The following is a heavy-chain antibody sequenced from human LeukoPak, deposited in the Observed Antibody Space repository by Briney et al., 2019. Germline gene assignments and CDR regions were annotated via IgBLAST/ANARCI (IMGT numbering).Heavy chain of an antibody. CDR3: ARDKDGYSYGHGYCFDY. J-gene: IGHJ4*02. V-gene: IGHV3-66*01. CDR2: IYSGGST. D-gene: IGHD5-18*01. CDR1: GFTVSSNY. Sequence: GGSLRLSCAASGFTVSSNYMSWVRQAPGKGLEWVSVIYSGGSTYYADSVKGRFTISRDNSKNTLYLQMNSLRAEDTAVYYCARDKDGYSYGHGYCFDYWGQGTLVTVSS.